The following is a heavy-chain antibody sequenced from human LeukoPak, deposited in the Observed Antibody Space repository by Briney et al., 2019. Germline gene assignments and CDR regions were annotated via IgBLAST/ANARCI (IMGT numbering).Heavy chain of an antibody. J-gene: IGHJ4*02. V-gene: IGHV1-8*01. CDR3: ARARRDGYNPPFYYFDY. CDR2: MNPNSGNT. D-gene: IGHD5-24*01. CDR1: GYTFTSYD. Sequence: VASVKVSCKASGYTFTSYDINWVRQATGQGLEWMGWMNPNSGNTGYAQKFQGRVTMTRNTSISTAYMELSSLRSEDTAVYYCARARRDGYNPPFYYFDYWGQGTLVTVSS.